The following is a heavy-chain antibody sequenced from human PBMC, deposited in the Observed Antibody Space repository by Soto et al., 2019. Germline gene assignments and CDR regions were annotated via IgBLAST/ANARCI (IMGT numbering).Heavy chain of an antibody. CDR2: ISCGGGTT. CDR3: AKQSASDVYFDS. D-gene: IGHD3-10*01. J-gene: IGHJ4*02. Sequence: EVQLLESGGGLVQPGGSLRLSCTASGFSFTSYAMSWVRQAPGKGLEWVSGISCGGGTTYYTDSVKGRFTISRDNSKNTLYLQMKSLRAEDTAVYYCAKQSASDVYFDSWGQGTLVTVSS. V-gene: IGHV3-23*01. CDR1: GFSFTSYA.